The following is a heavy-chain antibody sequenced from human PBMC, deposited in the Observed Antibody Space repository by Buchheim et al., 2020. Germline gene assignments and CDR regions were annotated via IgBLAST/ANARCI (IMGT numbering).Heavy chain of an antibody. D-gene: IGHD6-19*01. V-gene: IGHV5-51*01. CDR1: GYSFTNDW. J-gene: IGHJ4*02. CDR3: ARARSGGWYSDY. Sequence: EVQLVQSGAEVKKPGESLQISCKASGYSFTNDWIAWVRQMPGKGPEWMGIINPADFDTRYNPSFYGQVTISADRSISTAYLQWSSLQASDTAMYYCARARSGGWYSDYWGQGSL. CDR2: INPADFDT.